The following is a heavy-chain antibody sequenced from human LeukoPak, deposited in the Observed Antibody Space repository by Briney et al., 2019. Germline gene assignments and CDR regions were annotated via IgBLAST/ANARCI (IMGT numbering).Heavy chain of an antibody. V-gene: IGHV1-69*04. CDR2: IIPILGIA. Sequence: SVKVSCKASGGTFSSYAISWVRQAPGQGLEWMGRIIPILGIANYAQKFQGRVTITADKSTSTAYMELNSLRSEDTAVYYCASSAITGTQVDYWGQGTLVTVSS. J-gene: IGHJ4*02. D-gene: IGHD1-20*01. CDR3: ASSAITGTQVDY. CDR1: GGTFSSYA.